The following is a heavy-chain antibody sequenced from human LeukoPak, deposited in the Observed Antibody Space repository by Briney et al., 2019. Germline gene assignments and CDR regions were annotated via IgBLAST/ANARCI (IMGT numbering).Heavy chain of an antibody. CDR1: GGSISSYY. J-gene: IGHJ2*01. V-gene: IGHV4-4*07. CDR3: ARGPPRSWYFDL. CDR2: IYTSGST. Sequence: SETLSLTCTVSGGSISSYYWSWIRQPAGKGLEWIGRIYTSGSTNYNPSLKSRVTMSVDTSKNQFSLKQSSVTAADTAVYYCARGPPRSWYFDLWGRGTLVTVSS.